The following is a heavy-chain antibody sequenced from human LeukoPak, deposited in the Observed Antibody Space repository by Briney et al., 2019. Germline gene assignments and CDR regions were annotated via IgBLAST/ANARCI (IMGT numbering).Heavy chain of an antibody. CDR1: GYTFTSYG. Sequence: ASVKVSCKASGYTFTSYGISWVRQAPGQGLEWMGWISAYNGNANYAQKLQGRVTMTTDTSTSIAYMELRSLRSDDTAVYYCAKDYYDSSGYYYDYWGQGTLVTVSS. J-gene: IGHJ4*02. V-gene: IGHV1-18*01. CDR2: ISAYNGNA. D-gene: IGHD3-22*01. CDR3: AKDYYDSSGYYYDY.